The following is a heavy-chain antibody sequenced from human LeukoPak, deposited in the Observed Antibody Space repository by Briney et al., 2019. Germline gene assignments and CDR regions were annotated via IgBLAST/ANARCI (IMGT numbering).Heavy chain of an antibody. CDR1: GDSVSSNSAA. J-gene: IGHJ5*02. CDR3: ARGYCSSTSCFNNWFDP. V-gene: IGHV6-1*01. Sequence: SQTLSLTCAISGDSVSSNSAAWNWIRQFPSRGLEWLGRTYYRSKWYSDYGASVRGRIAINPDTSKNQFSLQLSSVTPEDTAVYYCARGYCSSTSCFNNWFDPWGQGTLVTVSS. CDR2: TYYRSKWYS. D-gene: IGHD2-2*01.